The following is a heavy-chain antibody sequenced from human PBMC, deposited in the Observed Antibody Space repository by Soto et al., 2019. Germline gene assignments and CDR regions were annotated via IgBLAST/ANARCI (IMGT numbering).Heavy chain of an antibody. J-gene: IGHJ4*02. CDR1: GGSFSGYY. CDR2: INHSGST. CDR3: ARRPYKYYDFWSGPNDY. D-gene: IGHD3-3*01. Sequence: SATLSLTCAVYGGSFSGYYWSWIRQPPGKGLEWIGEINHSGSTNYNPSLKSRVTISVDTSKNQFSLKLSSVTAADTAVYYCARRPYKYYDFWSGPNDYWGQGTLVTVSS. V-gene: IGHV4-34*01.